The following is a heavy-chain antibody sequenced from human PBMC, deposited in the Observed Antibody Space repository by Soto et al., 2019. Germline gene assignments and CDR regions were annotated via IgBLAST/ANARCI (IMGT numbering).Heavy chain of an antibody. CDR3: AHSGALPLQLGPLYYGMDV. CDR2: IYWDDDK. D-gene: IGHD6-13*01. CDR1: GFSLSTSGVG. V-gene: IGHV2-5*02. Sequence: QITLKESGPTLVKPTQTLTLTCTFSGFSLSTSGVGVGWIRQPPGKALEWLALIYWDDDKRYSPSLKSRLTNSKDTAKDQLVLTMTNTDPVDTPTYDCAHSGALPLQLGPLYYGMDVWGQGTTVTVSS. J-gene: IGHJ6*02.